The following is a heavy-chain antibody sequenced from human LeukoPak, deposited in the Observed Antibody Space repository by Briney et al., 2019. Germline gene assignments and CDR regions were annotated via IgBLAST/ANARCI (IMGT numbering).Heavy chain of an antibody. CDR2: IKQDGSEK. V-gene: IGHV3-7*01. Sequence: PGGSLRLSCAASGFTFNSYWMSWVRQAPGKGLEWVANIKQDGSEKYYVDSVKGRFTISRDNAVNSLYLQMNSLRAEDTAMYYCARDSRMNYYASWGRGTLVTVSS. J-gene: IGHJ5*02. D-gene: IGHD3-3*01. CDR1: GFTFNSYW. CDR3: ARDSRMNYYAS.